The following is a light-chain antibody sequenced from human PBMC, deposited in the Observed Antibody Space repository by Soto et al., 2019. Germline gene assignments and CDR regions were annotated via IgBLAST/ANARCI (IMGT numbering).Light chain of an antibody. V-gene: IGLV1-40*01. CDR3: TSYDISLGVV. Sequence: QSVLTQPPSVSGAPGQRVTISCTGSSSNIGAGYDVHWYHQLPGTDPKLLIYGNSNRPSGVPDRFSGSKSGTSASLAITGLKDEDEDDYCCTSYDISLGVVFGGGTKLTVL. CDR2: GNS. J-gene: IGLJ2*01. CDR1: SSNIGAGYD.